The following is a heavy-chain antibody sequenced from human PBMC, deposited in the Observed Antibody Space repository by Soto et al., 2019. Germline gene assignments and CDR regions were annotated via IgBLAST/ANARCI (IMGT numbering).Heavy chain of an antibody. J-gene: IGHJ6*02. CDR2: IYWEDNS. Sequence: GSGPTLVNPTQTLTLTCTFSGFSLSTSGVHVGWIRQPPGKALEWLALIYWEDNSRYSPSLKSRLTITKDTSKNQVVLTMTNVDPLDTATYYCVHRHGMVAGGTVLDYYVMDVWGQGTTVSVSS. D-gene: IGHD6-13*01. V-gene: IGHV2-5*02. CDR3: VHRHGMVAGGTVLDYYVMDV. CDR1: GFSLSTSGVH.